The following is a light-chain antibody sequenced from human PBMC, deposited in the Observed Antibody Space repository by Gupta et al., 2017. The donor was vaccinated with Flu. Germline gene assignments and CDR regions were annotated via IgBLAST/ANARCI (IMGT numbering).Light chain of an antibody. Sequence: EIVLTQSPATLSLSPGERATLYCRASQSVSNYLAWYQQKPGQTPRLLIYDASSRATGVPARFSGRGTATDFTLTISSREPEDSAVYYCQQRSDWHSLTFGGGTKVEIK. CDR1: QSVSNY. J-gene: IGKJ4*01. CDR3: QQRSDWHSLT. CDR2: DAS. V-gene: IGKV3D-11*02.